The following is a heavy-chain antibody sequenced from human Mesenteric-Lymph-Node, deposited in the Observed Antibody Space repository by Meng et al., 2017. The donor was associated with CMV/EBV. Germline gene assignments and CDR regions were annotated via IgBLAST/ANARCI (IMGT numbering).Heavy chain of an antibody. CDR2: VHHSGTT. V-gene: IGHV4-39*01. CDR1: GDSISNSTYY. Sequence: QVQLPESGPGLVKPSAPLSLSCIVSGDSISNSTYYWTWIRQPPGKGLEWIGSVHHSGTTYYNPSLKGRLTISVDTSANLFSLRLTTVTAADTATYYCARRGNYDSDYSEYWGQGTLVTVS. D-gene: IGHD3-22*01. J-gene: IGHJ4*02. CDR3: ARRGNYDSDYSEY.